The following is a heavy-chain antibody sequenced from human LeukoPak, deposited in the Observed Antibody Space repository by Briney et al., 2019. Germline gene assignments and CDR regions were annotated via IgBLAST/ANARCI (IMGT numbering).Heavy chain of an antibody. CDR2: IYYSGST. V-gene: IGHV4-31*03. D-gene: IGHD2-15*01. Sequence: SETLSLTCTVPGGSISSGGYYWSWIRQHPGKGLEWIGYIYYSGSTYYNPSLKSRVTISVDTSKNQFSLKLSSVTAADTAVYYCARDPFEVCSGGSCYPSGMDVWGQGTTVTVSS. CDR3: ARDPFEVCSGGSCYPSGMDV. J-gene: IGHJ6*02. CDR1: GGSISSGGYY.